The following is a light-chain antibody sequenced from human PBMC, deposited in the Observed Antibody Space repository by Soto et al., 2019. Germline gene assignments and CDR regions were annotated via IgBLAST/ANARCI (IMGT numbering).Light chain of an antibody. V-gene: IGLV2-11*01. CDR3: CSYAGSYTLI. CDR2: DVS. J-gene: IGLJ2*01. CDR1: SSDVGGYNY. Sequence: QSALTQPRSVSGSPGQSVTISCTGSSSDVGGYNYVSWYQQHPGKAPKFMIYDVSKRPSGVPDRFSGSKSGNTASLTISGLPGEEWAYYYCCSYAGSYTLIFGGGTKLTVL.